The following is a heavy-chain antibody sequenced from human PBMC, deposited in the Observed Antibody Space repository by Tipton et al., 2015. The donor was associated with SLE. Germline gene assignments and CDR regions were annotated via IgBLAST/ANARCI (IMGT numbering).Heavy chain of an antibody. Sequence: TLSLTCTVSGGSISSGGYYWNWIRQHPGKGLEWIGYIYYSGSTYYNPSLKSRVTISVDTSKNQFSLKLSSVTAADTAVYYCARDGLGYSSAFDIWGQGTMVTVSS. J-gene: IGHJ3*02. V-gene: IGHV4-31*03. CDR3: ARDGLGYSSAFDI. D-gene: IGHD6-6*01. CDR2: IYYSGST. CDR1: GGSISSGGYY.